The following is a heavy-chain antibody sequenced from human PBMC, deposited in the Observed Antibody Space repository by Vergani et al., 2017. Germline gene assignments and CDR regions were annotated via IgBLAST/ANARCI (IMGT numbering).Heavy chain of an antibody. V-gene: IGHV4-34*01. CDR1: GGSFTSYH. J-gene: IGHJ6*03. D-gene: IGHD4-11*01. Sequence: QVQLQQWGGGLLKPSETLSLTCVVNGGSFTSYHWTWIRQSPGEGLEWVGDIDHTGRPDYNPSLKSRLTMSVDKSRNQFSLTLNSVTATDTAIYFCARVNTETNGQRYYYYYMDVWGQGTAVTVSS. CDR2: IDHTGRP. CDR3: ARVNTETNGQRYYYYYMDV.